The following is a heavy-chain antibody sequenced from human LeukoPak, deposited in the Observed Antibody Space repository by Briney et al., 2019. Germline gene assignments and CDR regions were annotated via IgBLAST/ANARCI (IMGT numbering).Heavy chain of an antibody. Sequence: PGGSLRLSCVASGFTFSTYGMHWVRQAPGKGLEWVAFIRYDGNNKYYADFVKGRFTISRDNSKNTLYLHMNSLRTEDPAVYYCTKIEGKYQLANVPDHWGQGTLVTVSS. J-gene: IGHJ4*02. CDR3: TKIEGKYQLANVPDH. D-gene: IGHD2-2*01. CDR1: GFTFSTYG. CDR2: IRYDGNNK. V-gene: IGHV3-30*02.